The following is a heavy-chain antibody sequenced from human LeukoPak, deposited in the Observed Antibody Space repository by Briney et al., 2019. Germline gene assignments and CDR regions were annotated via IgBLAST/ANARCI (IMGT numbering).Heavy chain of an antibody. CDR1: GFTFSRYS. V-gene: IGHV3-30*18. Sequence: GGSLRLSCAASGFTFSRYSMNWVRQAPGKGLEWVAIISYDGSNKYYADSVKGRFTISRDNSKNTLYLQMNSLRAGDTAVYYCAKLTMTTVTYSQDYWGQGTLVTVSS. D-gene: IGHD4-17*01. CDR3: AKLTMTTVTYSQDY. J-gene: IGHJ4*02. CDR2: ISYDGSNK.